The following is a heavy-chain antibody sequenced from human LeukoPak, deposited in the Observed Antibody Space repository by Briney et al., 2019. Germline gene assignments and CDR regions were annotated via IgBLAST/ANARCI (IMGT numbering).Heavy chain of an antibody. Sequence: PGGSLRLYCAASGFSFSGFGMNWVRQAPGKGLEWISYIGSSGSAGGNIYYAVSVKGRFTVSRDNAKDSLFLQMNSLQDADTAVYYCARAPTPYFTYYMDVWGKGTTVTVSS. CDR1: GFSFSGFG. CDR2: IGSSGSAGGNI. D-gene: IGHD2-21*01. CDR3: ARAPTPYFTYYMDV. J-gene: IGHJ6*03. V-gene: IGHV3-48*02.